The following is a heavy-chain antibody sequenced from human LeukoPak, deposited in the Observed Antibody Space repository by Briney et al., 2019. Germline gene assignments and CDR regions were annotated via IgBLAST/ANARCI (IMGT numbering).Heavy chain of an antibody. Sequence: PSETLSLTCTVSDGSITSSGYYWVWIRQPTRKGLEWIGNVYSNGNIHYNPSLKSRVTISVDASKNQFSLKLGSVTAADTAMYYCARRRAGSSWCDSWGQGALVTVSS. CDR2: VYSNGNI. CDR1: DGSITSSGYY. D-gene: IGHD6-13*01. V-gene: IGHV4-39*01. CDR3: ARRRAGSSWCDS. J-gene: IGHJ5*01.